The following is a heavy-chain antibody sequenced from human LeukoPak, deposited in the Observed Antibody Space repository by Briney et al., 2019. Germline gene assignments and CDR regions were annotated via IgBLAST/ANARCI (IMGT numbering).Heavy chain of an antibody. CDR2: IGSSSSTI. J-gene: IGHJ3*02. Sequence: PGRSLRLSCAASAFTFSSYGMNWVRQAPGKGLEWVSYIGSSSSTIYYADSAKGRFTISRDNAKNSLCLQMNSLRAEDTAVYYCARWLVGATMVYAFDIWGQGTMVTVSS. V-gene: IGHV3-48*01. D-gene: IGHD1-26*01. CDR1: AFTFSSYG. CDR3: ARWLVGATMVYAFDI.